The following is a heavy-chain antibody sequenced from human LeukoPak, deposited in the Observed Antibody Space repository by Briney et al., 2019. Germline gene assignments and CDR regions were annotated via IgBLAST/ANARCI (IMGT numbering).Heavy chain of an antibody. D-gene: IGHD6-19*01. J-gene: IGHJ4*02. CDR2: IYYSGST. CDR3: AREVSGCVDY. Sequence: PSETLSLTCTVSGGSISSSSYYWGWIRQPPGKGLEWIGSIYYSGSTYYNPSLKSRVTISVDTSKNQFSLKLSSVTAADTAVYYCAREVSGCVDYWGQGTLVTVSS. CDR1: GGSISSSSYY. V-gene: IGHV4-39*07.